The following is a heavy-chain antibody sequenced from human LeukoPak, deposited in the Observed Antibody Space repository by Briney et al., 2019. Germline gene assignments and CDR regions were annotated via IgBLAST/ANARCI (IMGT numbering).Heavy chain of an antibody. D-gene: IGHD3-3*02. CDR2: ISSGGRT. CDR3: ARVVQRRTTGDIFGRYFDF. V-gene: IGHV4-34*01. CDR1: GGSFSGYY. J-gene: IGHJ4*02. Sequence: PSETLSFTCAVYGGSFSGYYWTWIRQSPVKGLEWIGEISSGGRTNDNPSPKSRVSISVDTSKCQFSLNLSSVTAADTAVYYCARVVQRRTTGDIFGRYFDFWGQGSLVTVSS.